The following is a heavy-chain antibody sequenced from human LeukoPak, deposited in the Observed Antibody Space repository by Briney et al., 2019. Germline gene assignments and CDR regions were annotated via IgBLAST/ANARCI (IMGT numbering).Heavy chain of an antibody. CDR2: ISSSSNTI. CDR3: AREDGSSYYFDN. D-gene: IGHD6-6*01. J-gene: IGHJ4*02. Sequence: GGSLRLSCAASGFMFSTYSMNWVRQAPGKGLEWVSYISSSSNTIYYADSVKGRFTISRDNAKNSLYLQINSLRAEDTAVYYCAREDGSSYYFDNWGQGTLVTVSS. CDR1: GFMFSTYS. V-gene: IGHV3-48*01.